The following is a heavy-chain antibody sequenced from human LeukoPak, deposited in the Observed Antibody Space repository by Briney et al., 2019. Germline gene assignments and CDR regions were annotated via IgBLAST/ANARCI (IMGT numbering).Heavy chain of an antibody. Sequence: PGGSLRLSCVASGYTFSHYWMSWVRQTPGKGLEWVASISNGGYPTYYVDSVRGRFTISRDNSKNTLYLQMNSLRPEDTAIYYCAKDRRLPWDYFDSWGQGTLVTVSS. CDR1: GYTFSHYW. V-gene: IGHV3-7*03. J-gene: IGHJ4*02. D-gene: IGHD5-12*01. CDR3: AKDRRLPWDYFDS. CDR2: ISNGGYPT.